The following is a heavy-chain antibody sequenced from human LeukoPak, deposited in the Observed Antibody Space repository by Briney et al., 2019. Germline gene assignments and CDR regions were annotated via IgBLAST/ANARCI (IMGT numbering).Heavy chain of an antibody. V-gene: IGHV3-23*01. CDR3: ARDHGSYYYGMDV. D-gene: IGHD1-1*01. J-gene: IGHJ6*02. CDR2: ISGSGGST. Sequence: GGSLRLSCVASGFTFGSYGMSWARQAPGKGLEWVSIISGSGGSTYYADSVKGRFTISRDNSKNTLYLQMNSLRAEDTAVYYCARDHGSYYYGMDVWGQGTTVTVSS. CDR1: GFTFGSYG.